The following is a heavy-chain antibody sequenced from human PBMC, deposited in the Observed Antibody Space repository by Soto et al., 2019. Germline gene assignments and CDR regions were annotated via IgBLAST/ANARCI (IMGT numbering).Heavy chain of an antibody. Sequence: QVQLQESGPGLVKPSQTLSLTCTVSGGSITSGGYYWSWIRQHPGKGLEWIGYIYYSGSTYYSPSLKSRVSILADTSKNQFSLTLNSVTAADTAVYYCARVPGYRGSGSAYNDYYYMDVWGKGTTVTVSS. CDR2: IYYSGST. CDR1: GGSITSGGYY. CDR3: ARVPGYRGSGSAYNDYYYMDV. D-gene: IGHD3-10*01. V-gene: IGHV4-31*03. J-gene: IGHJ6*03.